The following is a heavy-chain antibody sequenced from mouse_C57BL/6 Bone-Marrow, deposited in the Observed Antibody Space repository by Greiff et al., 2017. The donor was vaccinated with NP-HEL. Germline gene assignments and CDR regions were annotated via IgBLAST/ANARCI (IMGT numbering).Heavy chain of an antibody. CDR3: ARSPLWLRRNYYAMDY. D-gene: IGHD2-2*01. CDR1: GYSITSDY. CDR2: ISYSGST. J-gene: IGHJ4*01. V-gene: IGHV3-8*01. Sequence: EVQLQESGPGLAKPSQTLSLTCSVTGYSITSDYWNWIRKFPGNKLEYMGYISYSGSTYYNPSLKSRISITRDTSKNQYYLQLNSVTTEDKATYYYARSPLWLRRNYYAMDYWGQGTSVTVSS.